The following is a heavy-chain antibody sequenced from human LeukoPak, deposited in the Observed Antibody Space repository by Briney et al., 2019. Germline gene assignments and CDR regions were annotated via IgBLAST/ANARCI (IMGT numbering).Heavy chain of an antibody. D-gene: IGHD3-10*01. Sequence: PGGSLRLSCAASGFIFSSYSMNWVRQAPGKGLECVSSISSSSSYIYYADSVKGRFTISRDNAKNSLFLQMNSLRAEDTAVYYCARLHYGSGSYSDYWGQGTLVTVSS. CDR3: ARLHYGSGSYSDY. CDR1: GFIFSSYS. J-gene: IGHJ4*02. V-gene: IGHV3-21*01. CDR2: ISSSSSYI.